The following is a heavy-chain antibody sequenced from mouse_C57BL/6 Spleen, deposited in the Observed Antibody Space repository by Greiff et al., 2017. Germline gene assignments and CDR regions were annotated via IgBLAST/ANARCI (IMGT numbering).Heavy chain of an antibody. CDR2: INPNNGGT. D-gene: IGHD1-1*01. CDR1: GYTFTDYY. V-gene: IGHV1-26*01. CDR3: AREWYYGSSLYAMGY. J-gene: IGHJ4*01. Sequence: EVQLQQSGPELVKPGASVKISCKASGYTFTDYYMNWVKQSHGKSLEWIGDINPNNGGTSYNQKFKGKATLTVDKSSSTAYMELRSLTSEDSAVDYCAREWYYGSSLYAMGYWGQGTSVTVSS.